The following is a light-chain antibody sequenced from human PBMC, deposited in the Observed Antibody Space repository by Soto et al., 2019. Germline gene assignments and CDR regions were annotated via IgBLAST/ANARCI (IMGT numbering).Light chain of an antibody. CDR1: QSVLDPPNNKNY. J-gene: IGKJ2*01. CDR2: WAS. V-gene: IGKV4-1*01. CDR3: QQFYNTPQYT. Sequence: DTVMTQSPDSLAVSLGERATINCKSSQSVLDPPNNKNYLAWYQQRPGQPPKLLISWASDREYGVPERFSGSASGSYVARTIASVQAEDVAVYYCQQFYNTPQYTVGQGTKVDIK.